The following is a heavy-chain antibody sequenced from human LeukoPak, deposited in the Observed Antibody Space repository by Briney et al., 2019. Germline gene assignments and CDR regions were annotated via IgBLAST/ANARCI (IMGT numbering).Heavy chain of an antibody. V-gene: IGHV4-39*01. J-gene: IGHJ5*02. Sequence: SETLSLTCTVSGGSISSSSYYWGWIRQPPGKGLEWIGSIYYSGSTYYNPSLKSRVTISVDTSKNQFSLKLSSVTAADTAVYYWGGLGQVVVTGPRGQGTLVTVSS. D-gene: IGHD2-15*01. CDR2: IYYSGST. CDR1: GGSISSSSYY. CDR3: GGLGQVVVTGP.